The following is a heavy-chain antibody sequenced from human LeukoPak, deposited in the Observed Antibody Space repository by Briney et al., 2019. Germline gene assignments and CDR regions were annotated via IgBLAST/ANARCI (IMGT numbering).Heavy chain of an antibody. V-gene: IGHV4-39*01. Sequence: SSETLSLTCTVSGGSISSSSYYWGCIPQPPGKGLEWIVSIYYSGSTYYNPSLKSRVTISVDTSKNQFSLKLSSVTAADAAVYYCARHGVSIAARLYYWGQGTLVTVSS. CDR1: GGSISSSSYY. D-gene: IGHD6-6*01. J-gene: IGHJ4*02. CDR2: IYYSGST. CDR3: ARHGVSIAARLYY.